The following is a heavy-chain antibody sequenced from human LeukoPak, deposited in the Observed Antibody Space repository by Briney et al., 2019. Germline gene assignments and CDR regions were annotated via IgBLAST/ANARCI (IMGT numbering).Heavy chain of an antibody. D-gene: IGHD5-18*01. CDR1: GLTLSGYG. CDR3: AKDLAGTAMAAYYFDY. CDR2: ISYDGSNK. J-gene: IGHJ4*02. Sequence: PGGSRGLSLAAPGLTLSGYGMPWSRRAPGKGRGGGEVISYDGSNKYYADSVKGRFTISRDNSKNTLYLQMNSLRAEDTAVYYCAKDLAGTAMAAYYFDYWGQGTLVTVSS. V-gene: IGHV3-30*18.